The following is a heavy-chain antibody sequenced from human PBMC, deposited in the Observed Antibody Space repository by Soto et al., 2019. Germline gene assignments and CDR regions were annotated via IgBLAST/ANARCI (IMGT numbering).Heavy chain of an antibody. CDR3: ASPVYNPGCGEPNRCYYCGMDV. J-gene: IGHJ6*02. Sequence: QVQLVQSGAEVKKPGSSVKVSCKASGGTFSSYAISWVRQAPGQGLEWMGGIIPIFGTANYAQKYQGRVTITADESTSTAYMELSSLRSEDTVVYYCASPVYNPGCGEPNRCYYCGMDVWGQGTTVTVSS. D-gene: IGHD3-10*01. V-gene: IGHV1-69*12. CDR1: GGTFSSYA. CDR2: IIPIFGTA.